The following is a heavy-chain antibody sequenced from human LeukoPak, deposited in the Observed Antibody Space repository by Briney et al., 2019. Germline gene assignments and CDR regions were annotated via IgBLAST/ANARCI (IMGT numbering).Heavy chain of an antibody. V-gene: IGHV3-33*01. J-gene: IGHJ4*02. CDR3: ATALSHYFDY. Sequence: PGRSLTLSCVASGFTFTSYGMHWVRQAPGKGLEWVAVIWSDGRNKFYADSVKGRFTVSRDNSKNTLYLQMNSPRAEDTAVYYCATALSHYFDYWGRGILVTVSS. CDR1: GFTFTSYG. CDR2: IWSDGRNK. D-gene: IGHD3-16*02.